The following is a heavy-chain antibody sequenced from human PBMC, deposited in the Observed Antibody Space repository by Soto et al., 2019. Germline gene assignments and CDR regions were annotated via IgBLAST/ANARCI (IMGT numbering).Heavy chain of an antibody. CDR2: IDPSDSYT. J-gene: IGHJ5*02. Sequence: TGESLKISCKGSGYSFTSYWISWVRQMPGKGLEWMGRIDPSDSYTNYSPSFQGHVTISADKSISTAYLQWSSLKASDTAMYYCARQIYYYGSGSYWDYNWFDPWGQGTLVTVS. CDR3: ARQIYYYGSGSYWDYNWFDP. V-gene: IGHV5-10-1*01. CDR1: GYSFTSYW. D-gene: IGHD3-10*01.